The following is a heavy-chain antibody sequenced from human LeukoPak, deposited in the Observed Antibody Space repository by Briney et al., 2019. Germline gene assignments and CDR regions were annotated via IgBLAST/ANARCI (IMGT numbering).Heavy chain of an antibody. Sequence: GASVKVSCKASGYTFTGYYMHWVRQAPGQRLEWMGWINAGNGNTKYSQKFQGRVTITRDTSASTAYMELSSLRSEDTAVYYCARSTSDYVWGSYQYWGQGTLVTVSS. D-gene: IGHD3-16*02. J-gene: IGHJ4*02. CDR3: ARSTSDYVWGSYQY. CDR2: INAGNGNT. V-gene: IGHV1-3*01. CDR1: GYTFTGYY.